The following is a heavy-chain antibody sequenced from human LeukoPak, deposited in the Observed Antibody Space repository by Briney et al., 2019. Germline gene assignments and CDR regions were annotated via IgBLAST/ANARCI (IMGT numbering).Heavy chain of an antibody. D-gene: IGHD5-12*01. J-gene: IGHJ5*02. CDR1: GGSISNYY. CDR2: IYYSGKN. CDR3: ARYSGYESYNWFGP. V-gene: IGHV4-59*01. Sequence: SETLSLTCTVSGGSISNYYWTWIRQPPGKGLEWIGYIYYSGKNNYNPSLKSRVTISVDTSKNQFSLKMSSVTAADTAVYYRARYSGYESYNWFGPWGQGTLVTVSS.